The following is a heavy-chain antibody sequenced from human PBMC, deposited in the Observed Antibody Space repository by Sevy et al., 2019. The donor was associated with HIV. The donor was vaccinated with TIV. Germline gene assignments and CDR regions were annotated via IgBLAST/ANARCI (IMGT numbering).Heavy chain of an antibody. CDR3: AKDASSSWTGGTFQH. D-gene: IGHD6-13*01. Sequence: GGSLRLSCAASGFIFSGYVMSWVRQAPGKGLEWVSTISGSGGSTYYADSVKGRFAISRDNSKNTLDLEMNSLIVEDTAVYYCAKDASSSWTGGTFQHWGQGTLVTVSS. CDR1: GFIFSGYV. J-gene: IGHJ1*01. V-gene: IGHV3-23*01. CDR2: ISGSGGST.